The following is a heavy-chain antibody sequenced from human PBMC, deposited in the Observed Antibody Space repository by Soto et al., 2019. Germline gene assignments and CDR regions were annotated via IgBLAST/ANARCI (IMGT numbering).Heavy chain of an antibody. V-gene: IGHV3-23*01. CDR1: GFTFGTYA. J-gene: IGHJ4*02. Sequence: HPGGSLRLSCAASGFTFGTYAMGWVRQAPGKGLEWVSTISGSAGSTYYADSVKGRFTISRDNSNNTLFLQVSSLIADDTAVYHCARRSVPGPGPYTGAYYSPLDYWGQGTQVTVSS. CDR3: ARRSVPGPGPYTGAYYSPLDY. D-gene: IGHD7-27*01. CDR2: ISGSAGST.